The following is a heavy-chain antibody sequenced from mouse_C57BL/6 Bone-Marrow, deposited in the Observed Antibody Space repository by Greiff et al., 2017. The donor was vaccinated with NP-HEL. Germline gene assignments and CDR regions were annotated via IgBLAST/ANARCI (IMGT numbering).Heavy chain of an antibody. V-gene: IGHV1-69*01. D-gene: IGHD1-1*01. CDR2: IDPSDSYT. CDR3: AREDLYYGSSWAY. Sequence: QVQLQQPGAELVMPGASVKLSCKASGYTFTSYWMHWVKQRPGQGLEWIGEIDPSDSYTNYNQKFKGKSTLTVDKSSSTAYMQLRSLTSEDSAVYYCAREDLYYGSSWAYWGQGTLVTVSA. CDR1: GYTFTSYW. J-gene: IGHJ3*01.